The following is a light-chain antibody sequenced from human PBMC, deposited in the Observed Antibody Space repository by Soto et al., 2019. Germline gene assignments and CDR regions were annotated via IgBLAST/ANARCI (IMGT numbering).Light chain of an antibody. CDR1: SNDVGAYNY. CDR3: SSFAVSNSFV. CDR2: EVN. V-gene: IGLV2-8*01. Sequence: QSALTQPPAASGSPGQSVTISCTGTSNDVGAYNYVSWYQQHPGKAPKVMIYEVNKRPSGVPDRFSGSKSGNTASLTVSGLQAEDEADYYCSSFAVSNSFVFGTGTKVTVL. J-gene: IGLJ1*01.